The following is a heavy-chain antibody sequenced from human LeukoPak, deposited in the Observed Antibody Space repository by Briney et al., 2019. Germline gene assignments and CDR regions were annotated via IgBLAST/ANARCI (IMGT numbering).Heavy chain of an antibody. CDR3: ARDRYGYSGYDSYNWFDP. CDR1: GGSISSGSYY. D-gene: IGHD5-12*01. CDR2: IYTSGRT. V-gene: IGHV4-61*02. J-gene: IGHJ5*02. Sequence: SEALSLTCTVSGGSISSGSYYWSWLRQPAGRGLEWIGRIYTSGRTNYNPSLKRRVTISVDTSKNQFSLKLSSVTAADTAVYYCARDRYGYSGYDSYNWFDPWGQGTQVTASS.